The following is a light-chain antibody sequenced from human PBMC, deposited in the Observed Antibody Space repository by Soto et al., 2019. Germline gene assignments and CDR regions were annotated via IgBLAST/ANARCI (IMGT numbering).Light chain of an antibody. Sequence: SYELTQPPSVSVAPGQTASITRGGNNIGSKSVHWYQQKPGQAPVLVVYDDSDRPSGIPERFSGSNSGNTATLTISRVEAGDEADYYCQVWDSSSDHPYVFGTGTKVTVL. CDR2: DDS. CDR1: NIGSKS. J-gene: IGLJ1*01. CDR3: QVWDSSSDHPYV. V-gene: IGLV3-21*02.